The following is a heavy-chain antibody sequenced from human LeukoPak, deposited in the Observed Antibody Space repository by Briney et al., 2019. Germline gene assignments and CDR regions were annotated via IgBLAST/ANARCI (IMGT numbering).Heavy chain of an antibody. Sequence: SETLSLTCIASGGSMSSYYWNWIRQPPGKGLEWIGDINYSGTTHYNPSLKNRITILVDTSKNQFSLKLSSVTAADTAVYYCARDRGTWNDDGFDYWGQGTLVTVSS. CDR2: INYSGTT. CDR1: GGSMSSYY. V-gene: IGHV4-59*01. CDR3: ARDRGTWNDDGFDY. D-gene: IGHD1-1*01. J-gene: IGHJ4*02.